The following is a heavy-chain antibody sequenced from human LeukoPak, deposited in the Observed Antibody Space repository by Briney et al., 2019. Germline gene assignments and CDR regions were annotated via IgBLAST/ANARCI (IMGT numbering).Heavy chain of an antibody. CDR3: ARVGYSGYGSFDY. CDR2: IRGSSGII. V-gene: IGHV3-48*01. Sequence: GGSLRLSSAASGATFSTYAMKWVRQVQGKGREWVAYIRGSSGIIDYADSVRGRFTISRDNAKNSLYLQMNSLRAEDTAVYYCARVGYSGYGSFDYWGQGTLVTVSS. CDR1: GATFSTYA. J-gene: IGHJ4*02. D-gene: IGHD5-12*01.